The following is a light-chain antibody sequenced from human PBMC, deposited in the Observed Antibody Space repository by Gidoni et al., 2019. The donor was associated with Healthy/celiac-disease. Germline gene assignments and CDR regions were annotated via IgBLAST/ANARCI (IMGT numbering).Light chain of an antibody. CDR1: QGISSY. V-gene: IGKV1-9*01. Sequence: DIQLTQSPSFLSASVGDRVTITCWASQGISSYLAWYQQKPGKAPKLLIYAASTLQSGVPSRFSGSGSGTEFTLTISSLQPEDFATYYCQQLNSYPPRFGQGTKLEIK. J-gene: IGKJ2*03. CDR3: QQLNSYPPR. CDR2: AAS.